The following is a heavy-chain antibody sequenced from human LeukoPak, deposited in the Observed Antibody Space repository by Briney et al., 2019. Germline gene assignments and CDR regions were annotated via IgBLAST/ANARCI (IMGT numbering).Heavy chain of an antibody. CDR1: GYSICSDFY. V-gene: IGHV4-38-2*02. J-gene: IGHJ6*03. CDR3: AREPGWGHNYYYMDV. D-gene: IGHD1-26*01. CDR2: VSHNTGA. Sequence: KPSETLSLTCAVSGYSICSDFYWGWIRPTPGKGLEWLGSVSHNTGASYNPSFKSRVTISLDTSKNHFSLTLTSVTAADTAVYFCAREPGWGHNYYYMDVWGKGTTVAVSS.